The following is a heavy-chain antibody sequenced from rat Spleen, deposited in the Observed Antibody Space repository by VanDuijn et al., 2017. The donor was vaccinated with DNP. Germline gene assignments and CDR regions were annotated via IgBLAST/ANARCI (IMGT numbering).Heavy chain of an antibody. CDR3: ARGSSSIYWYFDF. CDR2: ISTSGRRS. CDR1: GFTFSDYN. J-gene: IGHJ1*01. Sequence: EVRLVESGGGLVQPGRSLKLSCAASGFTFSDYNMAWVRQAPKKGLQWVAAISTSGRRSYYSDSVKGRFTISRDDAKSSLYLQMNSLKSEDTATYYCARGSSSIYWYFDFWGPGTMVTVSS. V-gene: IGHV5-7*01. D-gene: IGHD1-2*01.